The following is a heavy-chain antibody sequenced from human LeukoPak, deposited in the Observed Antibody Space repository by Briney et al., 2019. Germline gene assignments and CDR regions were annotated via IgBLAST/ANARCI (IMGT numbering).Heavy chain of an antibody. V-gene: IGHV4-59*01. CDR3: ARRYGSNWYFDY. D-gene: IGHD6-13*01. CDR1: GGSISSYY. Sequence: PSETLSLTCTVSGGSISSYYWSWIRQPPGKGLEWIGYIYYSGSTDYNPSLKSRVTISLDTSKNQFSLKLSSVTAADTAVYYCARRYGSNWYFDYWGQGTLVTVSS. J-gene: IGHJ4*02. CDR2: IYYSGST.